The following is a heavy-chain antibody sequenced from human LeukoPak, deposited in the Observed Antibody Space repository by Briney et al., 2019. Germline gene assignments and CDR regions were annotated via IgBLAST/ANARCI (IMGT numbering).Heavy chain of an antibody. D-gene: IGHD3-22*01. CDR1: GFTFSSYS. CDR3: ARTNSGFDDAFDI. J-gene: IGHJ3*02. CDR2: ISSSSSYI. V-gene: IGHV3-21*01. Sequence: GGSLRLSCAASGFTFSSYSMNWVRQAPGKGLEWVSSISSSSSYIYYADSVKGRFTISRDNAKNSLYLQMNSLRAEDTAVYYCARTNSGFDDAFDIWGKGQWSPSLQ.